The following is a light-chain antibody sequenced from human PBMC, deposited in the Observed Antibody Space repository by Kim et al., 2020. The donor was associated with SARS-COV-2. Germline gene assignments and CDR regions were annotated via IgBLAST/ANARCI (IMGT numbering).Light chain of an antibody. J-gene: IGLJ2*01. V-gene: IGLV4-69*01. CDR2: LNSDGRR. CDR3: QTWGTEVVV. Sequence: ASLNPAGTLRSGHNLYAVAWHQQQPEKGPRYLMKLNSDGRRIRWARLPDRFSGSSSGADRYLTISSLQSEDEAHYYCQTWGTEVVVFGGGTQLTVL. CDR1: SGHNLYA.